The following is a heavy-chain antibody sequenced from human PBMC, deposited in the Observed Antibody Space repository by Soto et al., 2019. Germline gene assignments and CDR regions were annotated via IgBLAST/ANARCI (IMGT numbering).Heavy chain of an antibody. CDR3: ARVASRLRKRRSYILFDP. J-gene: IGHJ5*02. V-gene: IGHV1-8*01. Sequence: ASVKVSCKASGYTFTSYDINWVRQATGQGLEWMGWMNPNSGNTGYAQKFQGRVTMTRNTSISTAYMELSSLRSEDTAVYYCARVASRLRKRRSYILFDPWGQGTPVTVSS. CDR2: MNPNSGNT. D-gene: IGHD2-21*01. CDR1: GYTFTSYD.